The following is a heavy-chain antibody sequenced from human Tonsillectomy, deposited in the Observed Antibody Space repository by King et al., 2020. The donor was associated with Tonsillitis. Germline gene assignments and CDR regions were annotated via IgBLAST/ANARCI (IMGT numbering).Heavy chain of an antibody. Sequence: QLVQSGGGLIQPGGSLRLSCAASGFTFISYAMSWVRQAPDKGLEWVSGISGSGGSTYYADSVKGRFAISRDNSKNTLYLQMNSLRAEDTAVYYCAKDRDFWSPHGMDVWGQGTTVTVSS. D-gene: IGHD3-3*01. V-gene: IGHV3-23*04. CDR1: GFTFISYA. J-gene: IGHJ6*02. CDR3: AKDRDFWSPHGMDV. CDR2: ISGSGGST.